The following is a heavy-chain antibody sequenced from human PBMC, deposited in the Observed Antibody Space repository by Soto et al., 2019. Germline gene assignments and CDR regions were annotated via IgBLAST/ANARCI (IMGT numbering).Heavy chain of an antibody. J-gene: IGHJ6*02. CDR2: IWYDGSNK. V-gene: IGHV3-33*01. D-gene: IGHD6-19*01. Sequence: PWWSLRLSCSASVFTCSSYGMHWFRQAPGKGLEWVAVIWYDGSNKYYADSVKGRFTISRDNSKNTLYLQMNSLRAEDTAVYYCARDPAVAGTFYGMDVWGQGTTVTVSS. CDR3: ARDPAVAGTFYGMDV. CDR1: VFTCSSYG.